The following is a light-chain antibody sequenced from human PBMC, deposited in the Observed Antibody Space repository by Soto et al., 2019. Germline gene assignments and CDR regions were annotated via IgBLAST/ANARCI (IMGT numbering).Light chain of an antibody. Sequence: QSVRTQPASVSGSPGQSITISCTGTSSDVGGYNYVSWYQQHPGKAPKLMIYDVSNRPSGVSNRFSGSKSGNTASLTISGLQAEDEADYYCSSYTSSSTPVYVFGTGTKVTVL. J-gene: IGLJ1*01. CDR1: SSDVGGYNY. V-gene: IGLV2-14*01. CDR3: SSYTSSSTPVYV. CDR2: DVS.